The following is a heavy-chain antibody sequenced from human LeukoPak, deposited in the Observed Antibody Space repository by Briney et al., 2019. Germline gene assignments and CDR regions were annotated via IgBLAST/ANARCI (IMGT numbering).Heavy chain of an antibody. J-gene: IGHJ4*02. CDR2: ISSSGSTI. CDR1: GFTFSDYY. Sequence: NPGXSLRLSCAASGFTFSDYYMSWIRQAPGKGLEWVSYISSSGSTIYYADSVKGRFTISRDNAKNSLYLQMNSLRAEDTAVYYCARDIQHDYVDYWGQGTLVTVSS. V-gene: IGHV3-11*04. D-gene: IGHD4/OR15-4a*01. CDR3: ARDIQHDYVDY.